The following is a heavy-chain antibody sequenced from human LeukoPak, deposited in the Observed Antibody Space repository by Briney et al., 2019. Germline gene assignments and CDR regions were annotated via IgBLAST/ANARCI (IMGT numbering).Heavy chain of an antibody. CDR3: ATANIVVVPAAIWFDP. D-gene: IGHD2-2*01. CDR2: IYYSGST. V-gene: IGHV4-30-4*08. CDR1: GGSISSGDYY. J-gene: IGHJ5*02. Sequence: PSQTLSLTCTVSGGSISSGDYYWSWIRQPPGKGLEWIGYIYYSGSTYYNPSLKSRVTISVDTSKNQFSLKLSSVTAADTAVYYCATANIVVVPAAIWFDPWGQGTLVTVSS.